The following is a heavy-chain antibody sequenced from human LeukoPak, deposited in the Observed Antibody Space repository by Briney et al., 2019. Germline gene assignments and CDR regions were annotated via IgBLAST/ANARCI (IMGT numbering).Heavy chain of an antibody. J-gene: IGHJ6*02. Sequence: ASVKVSCKASGYTFTSYDINWVRQATGQGLEWMGWMNPNSGNTGYAQKFQGRVTMTRNTSISTAYMELSSLRSEDTAVYYCARGRRVQQQLVFHRSYYYYGMDAWGQGTTVTVSS. CDR1: GYTFTSYD. CDR3: ARGRRVQQQLVFHRSYYYYGMDA. V-gene: IGHV1-8*01. D-gene: IGHD6-13*01. CDR2: MNPNSGNT.